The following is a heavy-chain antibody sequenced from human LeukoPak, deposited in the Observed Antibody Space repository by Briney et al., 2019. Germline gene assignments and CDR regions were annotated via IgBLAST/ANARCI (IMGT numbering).Heavy chain of an antibody. CDR3: ARRPAYYDILTGYYSTWAFDI. J-gene: IGHJ3*02. D-gene: IGHD3-9*01. Sequence: GESLKISCKGSGYSFTSDWIGWVRQMPGKGLEWMGIIYPGDSDTRYSPSFQGQVTISADKSISTAYLQWSSLKASDTAMYYCARRPAYYDILTGYYSTWAFDIWGQGTMVTVSS. CDR2: IYPGDSDT. V-gene: IGHV5-51*03. CDR1: GYSFTSDW.